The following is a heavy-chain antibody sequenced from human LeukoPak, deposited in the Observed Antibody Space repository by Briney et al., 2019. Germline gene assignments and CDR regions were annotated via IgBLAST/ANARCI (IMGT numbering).Heavy chain of an antibody. Sequence: SETLSLTCTVSGGSVSSGSYYWSWIRQPPGKGLEWIGYIYYSGSTNYNPSLKSRVTISVDTSKNQFSLKLSSVTAADTAVYYCAGERRSIEVAGFDYWGQGTLVTVSS. CDR2: IYYSGST. CDR1: GGSVSSGSYY. V-gene: IGHV4-61*01. CDR3: AGERRSIEVAGFDY. J-gene: IGHJ4*02. D-gene: IGHD6-19*01.